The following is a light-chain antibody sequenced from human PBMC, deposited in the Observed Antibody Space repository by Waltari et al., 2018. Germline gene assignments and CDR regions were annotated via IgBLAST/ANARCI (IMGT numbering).Light chain of an antibody. CDR3: QHYVRLPVT. J-gene: IGKJ1*01. CDR2: GAS. Sequence: EIVLTQSPGTLSLSPGERATLSCWASQSVGRSLAWYQQKRGQAPRLLIYGASTRAIGIPDRFSGSGSGTDFSLTISRLEPEDFAVYYCQHYVRLPVTFGQGTKVEIK. CDR1: QSVGRS. V-gene: IGKV3-20*01.